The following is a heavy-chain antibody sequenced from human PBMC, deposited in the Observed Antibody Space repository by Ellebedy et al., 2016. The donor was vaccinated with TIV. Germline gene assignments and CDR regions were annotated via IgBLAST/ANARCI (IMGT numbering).Heavy chain of an antibody. V-gene: IGHV3-74*01. CDR1: GFTFSSYW. D-gene: IGHD1-1*01. J-gene: IGHJ4*02. CDR2: INPDGSYT. Sequence: GESLKISCAASGFTFSSYWMHWVRQALGKGLEWVSRINPDGSYTSYADSVKGRFTISRDNAKNTVYLQMNSLGAEDTAVYYCVHWNGGEWGQGTPVTVSS. CDR3: VHWNGGE.